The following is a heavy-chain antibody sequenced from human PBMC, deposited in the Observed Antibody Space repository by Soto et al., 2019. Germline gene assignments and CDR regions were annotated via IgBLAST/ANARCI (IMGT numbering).Heavy chain of an antibody. V-gene: IGHV3-11*01. J-gene: IGHJ6*03. D-gene: IGHD2-21*01. CDR1: GFTFSDYY. CDR3: ARFPYLYYYYYMDV. Sequence: GSLRLSCAASGFTFSDYYMSWIRQAPGKGLEWVSYISSSGSTIYYADSVKGRFTISRDNAKNSLYLQMNSLRAEDTAVYYCARFPYLYYYYYMDVWGKGTTVTVSS. CDR2: ISSSGSTI.